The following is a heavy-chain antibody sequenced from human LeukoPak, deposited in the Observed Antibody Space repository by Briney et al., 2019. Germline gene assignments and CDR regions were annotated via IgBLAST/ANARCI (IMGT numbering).Heavy chain of an antibody. V-gene: IGHV3-11*01. Sequence: PGGSLRLSCAASGFTFSDYYMSWIRQAPGKGLEWVSYISSSGSTMYYADSVKGRFTISRDNAKNSLYLQMNSLRAEDTAVYYCARVKDCSSTSCFYYYYYMDVWGKGTTVTVSS. CDR2: ISSSGSTM. CDR1: GFTFSDYY. CDR3: ARVKDCSSTSCFYYYYYMDV. J-gene: IGHJ6*03. D-gene: IGHD2-2*01.